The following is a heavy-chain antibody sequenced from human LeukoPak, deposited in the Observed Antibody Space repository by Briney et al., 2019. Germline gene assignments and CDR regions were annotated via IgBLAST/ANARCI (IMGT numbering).Heavy chain of an antibody. Sequence: ASVKVSCKASGYTFTGYYMHWVRRAPGQGLEWMGWTNPNSGGTNYAQKFQGRVAMTRDTSISTAYMELSRLRSDDTAVYYCARGLGLLWFGDWFDPWGQGTLVTVSS. CDR2: TNPNSGGT. V-gene: IGHV1-2*02. CDR1: GYTFTGYY. D-gene: IGHD3-10*01. J-gene: IGHJ5*02. CDR3: ARGLGLLWFGDWFDP.